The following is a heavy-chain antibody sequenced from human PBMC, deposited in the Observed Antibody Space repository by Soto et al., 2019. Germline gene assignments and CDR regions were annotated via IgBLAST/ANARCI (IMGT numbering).Heavy chain of an antibody. CDR3: AKDRQGSGPDFDL. CDR2: ISGSGGT. V-gene: IGHV3-23*01. D-gene: IGHD3-10*01. J-gene: IGHJ2*01. Sequence: GSLRLSCVASGFTFLNYDMHWVRQAPGKGLEWVAGISGSGGTFDANSVRGRFTISKDDSKNTMYLQMNSLRVEDTALYYCAKDRQGSGPDFDLWGRGTLVTVS. CDR1: GFTFLNYD.